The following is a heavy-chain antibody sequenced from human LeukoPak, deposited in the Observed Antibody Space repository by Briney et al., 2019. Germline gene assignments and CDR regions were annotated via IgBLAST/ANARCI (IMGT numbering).Heavy chain of an antibody. V-gene: IGHV1-18*01. CDR2: ISGYNGNT. D-gene: IGHD3-10*01. J-gene: IGHJ4*02. Sequence: ASVKVSCKASGYTFTTYGINWVRQAPGQGLEWMGWISGYNGNTNYAQKLQDRVTMTTDTSTSTAYMELRSLRSDDTAMYYCARQGVYYASGSSIPPFDYWGLGTLVTVSS. CDR3: ARQGVYYASGSSIPPFDY. CDR1: GYTFTTYG.